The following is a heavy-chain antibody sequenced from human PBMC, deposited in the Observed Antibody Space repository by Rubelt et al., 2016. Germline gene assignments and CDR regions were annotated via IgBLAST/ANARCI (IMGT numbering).Heavy chain of an antibody. CDR2: VYSSGRT. CDR3: ARLIAAVFVDS. D-gene: IGHD6-13*01. V-gene: IGHV4-39*01. J-gene: IGHJ4*02. Sequence: QLQLQESGPGLVKPSETLSLTCTVSDGSVSSSTYCWGWVRQPPGKGLEWIGSVYSSGRTNYNPSLESRVTISAATSKKQISLKLNPVAAADTAVYYCARLIAAVFVDSWGQGTLVTVSS. CDR1: DGSVSSSTYC.